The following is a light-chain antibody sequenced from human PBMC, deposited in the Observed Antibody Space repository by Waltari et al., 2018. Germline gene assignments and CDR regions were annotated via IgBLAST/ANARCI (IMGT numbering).Light chain of an antibody. V-gene: IGLV7-43*01. CDR2: STT. Sequence: QTEGTEEHGTTVCAGGGVTGNCAETGGPVTRGPYPNWIQQKPGQVPSSLIHSTTNRHSWTPARFSGSLLGGKAALTLSGVQPEDEAEYYCLLYDGSDQVFGGGTKLTVL. CDR3: LLYDGSDQV. J-gene: IGLJ3*02. CDR1: GGPVTRGPY.